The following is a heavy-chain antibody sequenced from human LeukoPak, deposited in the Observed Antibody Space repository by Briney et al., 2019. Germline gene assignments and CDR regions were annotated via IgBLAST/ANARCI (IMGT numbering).Heavy chain of an antibody. V-gene: IGHV3-7*05. Sequence: GGSLRLSCTASGFTFSNDWMSWVRQTPEKGLEWVANIKQDGSETVYVDSVKGRFTISRDNAQTSLYLQMSSLRAEDTAVYYCARDPYSSSWSYGMDVWGQGTTVTVSS. CDR2: IKQDGSET. CDR3: ARDPYSSSWSYGMDV. J-gene: IGHJ6*02. D-gene: IGHD6-13*01. CDR1: GFTFSNDW.